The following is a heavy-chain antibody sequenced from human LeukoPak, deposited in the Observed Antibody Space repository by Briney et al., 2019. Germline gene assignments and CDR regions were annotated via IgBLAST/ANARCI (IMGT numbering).Heavy chain of an antibody. J-gene: IGHJ3*02. D-gene: IGHD2-2*01. CDR3: ARGAITRRDAFDI. Sequence: PSETLSLTCTVSGGPISSYYWSWIRQPPGKGLEWIGYIYYSGSTNYNPSLKSRVTISVDTSKNQFSLKLSSVTAADTAVYYCARGAITRRDAFDIWGQGTMVTVSS. CDR2: IYYSGST. V-gene: IGHV4-59*01. CDR1: GGPISSYY.